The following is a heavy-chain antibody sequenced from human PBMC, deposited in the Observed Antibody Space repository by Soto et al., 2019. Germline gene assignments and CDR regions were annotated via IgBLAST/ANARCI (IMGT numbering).Heavy chain of an antibody. D-gene: IGHD3-22*01. CDR1: GFTFSSYW. CDR2: INSDGSST. Sequence: EVQLVESGGGLVQPGGSLRLSCAASGFTFSSYWMHWVRQAPGKGLVWVSRINSDGSSTSYADSVKGRFTISRDNDKNTLYLQMNSLRAEDTAVYYCARDMNDSSGYYIYAFDIWGQGTMVTVSS. V-gene: IGHV3-74*01. J-gene: IGHJ3*02. CDR3: ARDMNDSSGYYIYAFDI.